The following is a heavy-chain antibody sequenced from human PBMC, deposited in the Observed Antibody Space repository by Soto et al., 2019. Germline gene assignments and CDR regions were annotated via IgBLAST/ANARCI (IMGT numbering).Heavy chain of an antibody. D-gene: IGHD3-10*01. Sequence: PGGSLRLSCTASGFTFGDYAMSWFRQAPGKGLEWVGFIRSKAYGGTTEYAASVKGRFTISRDDSKSIAYLQMNSLKTEDTAVYYCTRPLWFGESPARDYYYYGMDVWGQGTTVTVSS. CDR3: TRPLWFGESPARDYYYYGMDV. V-gene: IGHV3-49*03. CDR2: IRSKAYGGTT. CDR1: GFTFGDYA. J-gene: IGHJ6*02.